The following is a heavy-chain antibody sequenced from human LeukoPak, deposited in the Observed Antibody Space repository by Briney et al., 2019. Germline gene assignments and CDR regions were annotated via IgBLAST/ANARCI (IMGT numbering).Heavy chain of an antibody. V-gene: IGHV3-23*01. D-gene: IGHD2-2*01. CDR2: ISNNGGYT. Sequence: GGSLRLSCAASGFTFSSSAMSWVRQAPGKGLEWVSAISNNGGYTYYADSVQGRFTISRDNSKSTLCLQMNSLRAEDTAVYYCARGHCSSTSCYGPVWWFDPWGQGTLVTVSS. CDR3: ARGHCSSTSCYGPVWWFDP. J-gene: IGHJ5*02. CDR1: GFTFSSSA.